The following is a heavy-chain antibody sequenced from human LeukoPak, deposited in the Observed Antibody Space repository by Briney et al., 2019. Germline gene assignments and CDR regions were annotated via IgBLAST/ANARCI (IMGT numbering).Heavy chain of an antibody. CDR2: VYYCGST. Sequence: SETPSLTCTVSGGSISSSSYYWGWIHQPPGKGLEWIGSVYYCGSTSYNPSLKSRVTISVDTSKNQFSLKLSSVTAADTAVYYCARDRQDSSGYQGYWGQGTLVTVSS. D-gene: IGHD3-22*01. J-gene: IGHJ4*02. V-gene: IGHV4-39*07. CDR1: GGSISSSSYY. CDR3: ARDRQDSSGYQGY.